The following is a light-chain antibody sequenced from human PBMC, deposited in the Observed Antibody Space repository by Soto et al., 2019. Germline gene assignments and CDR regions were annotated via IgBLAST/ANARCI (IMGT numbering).Light chain of an antibody. CDR3: ASWDDSLSGYV. J-gene: IGLJ1*01. Sequence: QSVLTQPPSASGNPGQRLTISCSGSTSNILRNYVYWYRQLPGTAPRLLISMNDQRPPGVPDRFSGSKSGTSASLAISGLRSEDEADYYCASWDDSLSGYVFGTGTKVTV. V-gene: IGLV1-47*01. CDR1: TSNILRNY. CDR2: MND.